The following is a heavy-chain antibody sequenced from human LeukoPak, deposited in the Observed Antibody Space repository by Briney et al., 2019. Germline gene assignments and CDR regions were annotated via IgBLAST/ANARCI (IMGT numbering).Heavy chain of an antibody. Sequence: GASVKVSCKAYGYTFTNNDINWIRQATGQGLEWMGWINPNSGNRGHTQKFQGRVTLTMNTSTSTAYMDLTSLTSEDTAVYYCARGPPEEDHYYLDVWAKGTTVTVSS. CDR3: ARGPPEEDHYYLDV. CDR2: INPNSGNR. V-gene: IGHV1-8*02. J-gene: IGHJ6*03. CDR1: GYTFTNND.